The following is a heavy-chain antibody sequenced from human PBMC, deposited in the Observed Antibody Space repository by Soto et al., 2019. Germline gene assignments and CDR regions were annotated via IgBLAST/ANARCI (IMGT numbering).Heavy chain of an antibody. CDR2: IYYSGST. CDR3: ARAPVSDYYDSSGRFDY. Sequence: TXSLTFMFSGGSIRSGDYYWSWSRQPPVKGLEWIGYIYYSGSTYYNPSLKSRVTISVDTSKNQFSLKPSSVNAADTAVYSCARAPVSDYYDSSGRFDYWGHGTQVTDSS. V-gene: IGHV4-30-4*01. J-gene: IGHJ4*01. D-gene: IGHD3-22*01. CDR1: GGSIRSGDYY.